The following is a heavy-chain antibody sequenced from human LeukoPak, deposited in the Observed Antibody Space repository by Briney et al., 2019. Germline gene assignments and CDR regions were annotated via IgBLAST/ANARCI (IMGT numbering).Heavy chain of an antibody. CDR3: ARERDGYYFDY. Sequence: GGSLRLSCAASGSTFSSYGMHWVRRAPGKGLEWVAVIWYDGSNKYYADSVKGRFTISRDNSKNTLYLQMNSLRAEDTAVYYCARERDGYYFDYWGQGTLVTVSS. J-gene: IGHJ4*02. V-gene: IGHV3-33*01. CDR2: IWYDGSNK. CDR1: GSTFSSYG.